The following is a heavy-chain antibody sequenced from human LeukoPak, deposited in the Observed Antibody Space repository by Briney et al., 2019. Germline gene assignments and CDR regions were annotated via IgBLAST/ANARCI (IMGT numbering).Heavy chain of an antibody. Sequence: ASVKVSCKVSGYTLTELSMHWVRQAPGKGLEWMGGIIPIFGTANYAQKFQGRVTITADESTSTAYMELSSLRSEDTAVYYCASQLNYDSSGYYPDWGQGTLVTVSS. CDR1: GYTLTELS. D-gene: IGHD3-22*01. CDR2: IIPIFGTA. CDR3: ASQLNYDSSGYYPD. V-gene: IGHV1-69*13. J-gene: IGHJ4*02.